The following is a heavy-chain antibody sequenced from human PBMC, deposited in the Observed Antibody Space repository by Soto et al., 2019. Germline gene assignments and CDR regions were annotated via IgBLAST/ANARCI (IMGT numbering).Heavy chain of an antibody. J-gene: IGHJ4*02. V-gene: IGHV3-23*01. CDR1: GFTFSSYA. D-gene: IGHD3-3*01. CDR2: ISGSGDST. Sequence: PGGSLRLSCAASGFTFSSYAMSWVRQAPGKGLEWVSGISGSGDSTYYADSVKGRFTISRDNSKNTLYLQMNSLRVEDTAVHYCAKVSYFDFWSGSFFDYWGQGTLVTVSS. CDR3: AKVSYFDFWSGSFFDY.